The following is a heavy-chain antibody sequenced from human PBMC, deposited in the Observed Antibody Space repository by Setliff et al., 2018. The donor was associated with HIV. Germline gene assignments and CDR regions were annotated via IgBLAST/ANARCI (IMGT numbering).Heavy chain of an antibody. Sequence: PSETLSLTCAVYGGSFSASYWSWIRQAPGKGLEWIGEINHSGITHYNPSLETRVTMFVDTSKNQFSLRLSPVTAADTAIYYCVREPNWGAVTTYAYYYSMDVWGKGTTVTVSS. V-gene: IGHV4-34*01. D-gene: IGHD3-16*01. CDR3: VREPNWGAVTTYAYYYSMDV. CDR2: INHSGIT. CDR1: GGSFSASY. J-gene: IGHJ6*03.